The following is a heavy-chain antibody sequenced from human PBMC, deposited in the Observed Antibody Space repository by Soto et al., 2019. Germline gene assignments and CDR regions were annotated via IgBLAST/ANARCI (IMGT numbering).Heavy chain of an antibody. CDR3: ARGRHLAMTGIDVSYRLDV. D-gene: IGHD3-10*01. CDR2: ISYDGSKK. V-gene: IGHV3-30-3*01. Sequence: QEHLVESGGGVVQPGKSLRLSCTASGFSLTSFTVHWVRQAPGKGLEWVTLISYDGSKKDYIDSVKGRFTISRDNFNNAVYITIDHLSPEDTAVYFDARGRHLAMTGIDVSYRLDVWGQGTTVTVSS. CDR1: GFSLTSFT. J-gene: IGHJ6*02.